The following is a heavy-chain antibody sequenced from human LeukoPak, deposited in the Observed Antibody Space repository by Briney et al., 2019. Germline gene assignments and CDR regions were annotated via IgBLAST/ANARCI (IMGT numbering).Heavy chain of an antibody. D-gene: IGHD5-12*01. V-gene: IGHV6-1*01. CDR2: TYYRSKWYN. CDR3: ARGDDYKSTYFDN. Sequence: ASQTLSLTCAISGDSVFSNSAAWNWIRQSPSRGLEWLGRTYYRSKWYNDYAVSVKSRITINPDTSKNQFSLQLTSVTAADTAVYYCARGDDYKSTYFDNWGQGTLVTVSS. CDR1: GDSVFSNSAA. J-gene: IGHJ4*02.